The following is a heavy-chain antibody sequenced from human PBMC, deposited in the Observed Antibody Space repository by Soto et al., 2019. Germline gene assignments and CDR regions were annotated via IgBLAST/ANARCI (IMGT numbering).Heavy chain of an antibody. D-gene: IGHD4-17*01. Sequence: PSETLSLTCTVSGGSISSGDYYWSWIRQPPGKGLEWIGYIYYSGSTYYNPSLKSRVTISVDTSKNQFSLKLSSVTAADTAVYYCARYYGDYDWYFDLWGRGTLVTSPQ. J-gene: IGHJ2*01. V-gene: IGHV4-30-4*01. CDR2: IYYSGST. CDR3: ARYYGDYDWYFDL. CDR1: GGSISSGDYY.